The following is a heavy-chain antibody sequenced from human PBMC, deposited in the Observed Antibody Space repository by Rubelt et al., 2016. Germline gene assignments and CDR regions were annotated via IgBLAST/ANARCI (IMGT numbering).Heavy chain of an antibody. CDR1: GGSFSNYY. J-gene: IGHJ4*02. D-gene: IGHD2-15*01. CDR3: ATRYCGGGSCYFYPEYHLDY. Sequence: QVQLQQWGAGLFRPSQTLSLTCGVYGGSFSNYYWTWIRQPPGKGLEWIGDINKSGNTDYNPSFKCLVTISVDTSKNQFSLKLSSVTAADTAVYYCATRYCGGGSCYFYPEYHLDYWGQGTLVTVSS. CDR2: INKSGNT. V-gene: IGHV4-34*01.